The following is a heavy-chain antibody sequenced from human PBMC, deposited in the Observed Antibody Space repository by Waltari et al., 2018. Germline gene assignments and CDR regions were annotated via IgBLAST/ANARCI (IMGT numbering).Heavy chain of an antibody. CDR2: IRSKTDGGTI. D-gene: IGHD1-26*01. CDR3: TIPSGTYDDY. V-gene: IGHV3-15*01. J-gene: IGHJ4*02. Sequence: EIQLVESGGGLLEPGGSLRLSCAASGLTLANPWMSWVRQAPGKGLEWVGRIRSKTDGGTIDYGAPVKGRFTISRDDSKNIVYLQLERLKSEDSGVYYCTIPSGTYDDYWGQGTLVTVSS. CDR1: GLTLANPW.